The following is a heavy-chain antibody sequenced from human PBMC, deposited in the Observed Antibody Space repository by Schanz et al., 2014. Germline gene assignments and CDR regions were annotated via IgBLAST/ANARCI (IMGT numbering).Heavy chain of an antibody. CDR3: ARDNYDGSGSCAY. CDR2: IKQDGSEK. CDR1: GFTFSTYW. V-gene: IGHV3-7*04. J-gene: IGHJ4*02. Sequence: EVQLVESGGGLVQPGGSLRLSCGGSGFTFSTYWMSWVRQAPGKGLEWVANIKQDGSEKYYVDAVKGRFTISRDNAKNSMYLHMKSLRGEDTAVYYCARDNYDGSGSCAYWGQGTLVTVSS. D-gene: IGHD3-10*01.